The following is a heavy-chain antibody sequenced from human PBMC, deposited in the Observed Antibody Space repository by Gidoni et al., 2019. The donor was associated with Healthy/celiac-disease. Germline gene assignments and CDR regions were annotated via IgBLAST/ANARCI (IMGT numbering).Heavy chain of an antibody. Sequence: EVQLVESGGGLVKPGGSLVLSCAASGFTFSSYSMNWVRQAPGKGLEWVSSISSSSSYIYYADSVKGRFTISRDNAKNSLYLQMNSLRAEDTAVYYCARVLGGAGEDYWGQGTLVTVSS. D-gene: IGHD1-26*01. J-gene: IGHJ4*02. CDR3: ARVLGGAGEDY. CDR2: ISSSSSYI. V-gene: IGHV3-21*01. CDR1: GFTFSSYS.